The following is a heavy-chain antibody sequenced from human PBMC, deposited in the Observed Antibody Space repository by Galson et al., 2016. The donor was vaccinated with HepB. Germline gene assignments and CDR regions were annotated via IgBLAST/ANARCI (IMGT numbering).Heavy chain of an antibody. CDR3: AKDQGILRHFDWLTYDAFDM. CDR1: GFTFSKYA. CDR2: ISTNGISR. V-gene: IGHV3-30*18. J-gene: IGHJ3*02. D-gene: IGHD3-9*01. Sequence: SLRLSCAASGFTFSKYALHWVRQAPGKGLEWVAVISTNGISRNYEDSVKGRFTVYRDNSKNTVDLQMNSLRPEDTAVYYCAKDQGILRHFDWLTYDAFDMWGQGTMVTVSS.